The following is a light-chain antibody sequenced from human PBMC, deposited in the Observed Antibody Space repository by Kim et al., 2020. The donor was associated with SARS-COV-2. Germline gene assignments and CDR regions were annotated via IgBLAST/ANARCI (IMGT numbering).Light chain of an antibody. Sequence: NFMLTQPHSVSESPGKTVAISCTRSSGSIANTYVQWYQQRPGSSPTTVIYEDNQRPSGVPDRFSGSIDRSSNSASLTISGLKTEDEADYYCQSYDSNNKGVFGGGTKLTVL. J-gene: IGLJ3*02. CDR3: QSYDSNNKGV. CDR2: EDN. CDR1: SGSIANTY. V-gene: IGLV6-57*01.